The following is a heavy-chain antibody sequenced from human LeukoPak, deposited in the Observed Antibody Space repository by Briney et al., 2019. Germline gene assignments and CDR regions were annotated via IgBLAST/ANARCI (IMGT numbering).Heavy chain of an antibody. J-gene: IGHJ4*02. D-gene: IGHD3-10*01. V-gene: IGHV2-5*01. CDR1: GSSLSTSGVA. CDR2: IYWNDDK. Sequence: SGPTLANPTQTLTLTRTFSGSSLSTSGVAVGWIRQPPGKALEWLPLIYWNDDKRYSTSLMSRLTITKDTSKNQVVITMTNMDPVDTATYYCAHSYYGSGSYHIHFDYWGQGTLVTVSA. CDR3: AHSYYGSGSYHIHFDY.